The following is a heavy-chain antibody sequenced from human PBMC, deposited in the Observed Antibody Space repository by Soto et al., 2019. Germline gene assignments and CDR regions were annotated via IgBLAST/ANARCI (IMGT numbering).Heavy chain of an antibody. J-gene: IGHJ4*02. CDR3: MLFNYDILTGQTDY. V-gene: IGHV3-23*01. CDR2: ISGSGGST. Sequence: GGSLRLSCAASGFTFSSYAMSWVRQAPGKGLEWVSAISGSGGSTYYADSVKGRFTISRDNSKNTLYLQMNSLRAEDTAVYYCMLFNYDILTGQTDYWGQGTLVTVSS. CDR1: GFTFSSYA. D-gene: IGHD3-9*01.